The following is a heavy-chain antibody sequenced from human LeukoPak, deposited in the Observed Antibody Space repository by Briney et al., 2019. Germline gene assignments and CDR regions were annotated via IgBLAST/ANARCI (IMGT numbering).Heavy chain of an antibody. Sequence: GGSLRLSCAASGFPFSSYWMHWVRQGPGRGLVWVSRIIGDVSGTNYADSVKGRFTISRDNAKNTLYLQMNSLRAEDTAVYYCARGRSTNFLDVWGQGTTVTVSS. V-gene: IGHV3-74*01. CDR2: IIGDVSGT. CDR3: ARGRSTNFLDV. CDR1: GFPFSSYW. D-gene: IGHD2-2*01. J-gene: IGHJ6*02.